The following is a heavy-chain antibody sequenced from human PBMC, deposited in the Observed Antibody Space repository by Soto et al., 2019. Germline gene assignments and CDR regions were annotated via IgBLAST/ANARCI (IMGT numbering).Heavy chain of an antibody. J-gene: IGHJ4*02. CDR2: IHHSGNT. Sequence: QVQLQESGPGLVKPSGTLSLTCAVSGDSIGNNNWWSWVRQPPGKGLEWIGEIHHSGNTNYNPSLKRRVSISVEKSKNQFSLNLRSVPAADTAVYYCAHTIGSGSYVPYWGQGNLVTVSS. D-gene: IGHD3-10*01. V-gene: IGHV4-4*02. CDR1: GDSIGNNNW. CDR3: AHTIGSGSYVPY.